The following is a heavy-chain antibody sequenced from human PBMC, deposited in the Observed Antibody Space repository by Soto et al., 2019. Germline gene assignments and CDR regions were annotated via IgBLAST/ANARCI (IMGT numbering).Heavy chain of an antibody. CDR2: IYYSGTT. D-gene: IGHD2-21*01. Sequence: TLSLTCTISGGSISSGGYYWSWIRQHPGKGLEWIGYIYYSGTTYYNPSLKSRVTISVDTSKNQFSLKLSSVSAADTALYYCARCSLVIVPAPGFDPWGRGTLVTVSS. CDR3: ARCSLVIVPAPGFDP. J-gene: IGHJ5*02. V-gene: IGHV4-31*03. CDR1: GGSISSGGYY.